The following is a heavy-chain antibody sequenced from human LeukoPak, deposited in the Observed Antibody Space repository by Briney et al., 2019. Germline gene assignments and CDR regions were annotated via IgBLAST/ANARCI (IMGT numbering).Heavy chain of an antibody. V-gene: IGHV1-8*01. J-gene: IGHJ5*02. CDR2: MNPNSGNT. CDR1: GYTFTSYD. Sequence: ASVKVSCKPSGYTFTSYDINWVRQATGHGLEWMGWMNPNSGNTGYAQKFQGRVTMTRNTSISTAYMELSSLRSEDTAVYYCARALTYYYDSSADWFDPWGQGTLVTVSS. D-gene: IGHD3-22*01. CDR3: ARALTYYYDSSADWFDP.